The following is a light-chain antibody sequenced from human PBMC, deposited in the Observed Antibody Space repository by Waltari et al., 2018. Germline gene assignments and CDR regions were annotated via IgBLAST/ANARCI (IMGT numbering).Light chain of an antibody. Sequence: DIQVTQFPSSLSASVRDRVTITCRTSQTINNYVNWYQQKPGKAPRLLIYAASNFLSGVPSTFSGSGSGTEFILTISSLQPEDVATYYCQQTYTVPGTFGQGTKLEI. CDR3: QQTYTVPGT. J-gene: IGKJ2*01. CDR1: QTINNY. V-gene: IGKV1-39*01. CDR2: AAS.